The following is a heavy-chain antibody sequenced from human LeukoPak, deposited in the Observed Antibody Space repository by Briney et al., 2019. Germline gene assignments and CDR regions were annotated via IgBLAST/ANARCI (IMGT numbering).Heavy chain of an antibody. CDR3: ATDRDSGSYLSWFDP. V-gene: IGHV3-23*01. CDR1: GFTFSSYA. D-gene: IGHD1-26*01. Sequence: PGGSLRLSCAASGFTFSSYAMSWVRQAPGKGLEWVSAISGSGGSTYYADSVKGRFTISRDNSKNTLHLQMNSLRAEDTAVYYCATDRDSGSYLSWFDPWGQGTLVTVSS. J-gene: IGHJ5*02. CDR2: ISGSGGST.